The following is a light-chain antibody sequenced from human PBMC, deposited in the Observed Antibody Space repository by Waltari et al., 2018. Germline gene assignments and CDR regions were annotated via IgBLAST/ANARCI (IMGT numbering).Light chain of an antibody. V-gene: IGKV3-11*01. J-gene: IGKJ4*01. Sequence: EVVLTQSPGTLSLSPGERATLSCRASQIFRNTLAWYQWKPGQAPRLLIYGASNSATGIPGRISGSGSGTDFTLTISSLEPEDSAVYYCQQGNIWPPIIFGGGTKVVIK. CDR3: QQGNIWPPII. CDR1: QIFRNT. CDR2: GAS.